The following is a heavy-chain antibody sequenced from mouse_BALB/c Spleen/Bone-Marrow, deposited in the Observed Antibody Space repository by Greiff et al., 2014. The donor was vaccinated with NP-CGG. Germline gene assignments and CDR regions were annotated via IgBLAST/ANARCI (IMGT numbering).Heavy chain of an antibody. CDR3: ARDYSGYFDF. CDR1: GFTFTDYF. J-gene: IGHJ2*01. Sequence: VHLVESGGGLVQPGGSLRLSCTTSGFTFTDYFMTWVRQPPGKALEWLGFIRNKANGYTTEYNPSVKGRFTISRDTSQGILYRQMNTLRAEDSAIYFCARDYSGYFDFWGQGTTLTVSS. CDR2: IRNKANGYTT. V-gene: IGHV7-3*02. D-gene: IGHD5-1*01.